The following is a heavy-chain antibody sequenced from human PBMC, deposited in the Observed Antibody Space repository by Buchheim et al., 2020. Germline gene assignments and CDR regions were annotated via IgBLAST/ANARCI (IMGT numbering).Heavy chain of an antibody. J-gene: IGHJ4*02. Sequence: QVQLQQWGVGLLKPSETLSLTCAVYGGSFSGYYWSWIRQPPGKGLEWIGEINHSGSTNYNPSLKSRVTISVDTSKNQFSLKLSSVTAADTAVYYCARDYDSSGYWDCWGQGTL. CDR2: INHSGST. CDR3: ARDYDSSGYWDC. V-gene: IGHV4-34*01. CDR1: GGSFSGYY. D-gene: IGHD3-22*01.